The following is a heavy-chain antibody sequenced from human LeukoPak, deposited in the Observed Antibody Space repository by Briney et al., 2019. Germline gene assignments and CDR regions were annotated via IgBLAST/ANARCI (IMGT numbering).Heavy chain of an antibody. CDR3: ARDKYYYATGGAFDI. CDR1: GFTVSSNY. D-gene: IGHD3-10*01. Sequence: GGSLRLSCAASGFTVSSNYMSWVRQAPGKGLEGVSVIYSGGSTYYADSVKGRFTISRDNSKNTLYLQMNSLRAEDTAVYYCARDKYYYATGGAFDIWGQGTMVTVSS. V-gene: IGHV3-53*01. J-gene: IGHJ3*02. CDR2: IYSGGST.